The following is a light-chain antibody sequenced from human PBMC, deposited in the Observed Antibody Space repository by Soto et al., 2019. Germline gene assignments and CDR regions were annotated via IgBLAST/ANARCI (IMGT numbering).Light chain of an antibody. CDR1: ETVRTN. Sequence: IEMTQSPVTLSVSPGERVTLSCRASETVRTNLAWFQQKPGQTPRLLIFGASTRATGIPTRFTGSGSETEFTLTIDSLQSEDLAVYYCQQYYNWPEYTFGQGTKLEI. V-gene: IGKV3-15*01. J-gene: IGKJ2*01. CDR3: QQYYNWPEYT. CDR2: GAS.